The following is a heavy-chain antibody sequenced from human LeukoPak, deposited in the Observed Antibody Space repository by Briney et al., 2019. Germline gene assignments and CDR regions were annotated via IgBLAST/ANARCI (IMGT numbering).Heavy chain of an antibody. CDR1: GYTFTSYA. CDR3: ARGRGSHTLDY. V-gene: IGHV1-18*01. J-gene: IGHJ4*02. D-gene: IGHD2-15*01. Sequence: ASMKVSCKASGYTFTSYAISWVRQAPGQGLEWMGWILSYSGNTNYAQNLQGRVTMTTDTSTSTAYMELRSLRSDDTAVYYCARGRGSHTLDYWGQGTLVTVSS. CDR2: ILSYSGNT.